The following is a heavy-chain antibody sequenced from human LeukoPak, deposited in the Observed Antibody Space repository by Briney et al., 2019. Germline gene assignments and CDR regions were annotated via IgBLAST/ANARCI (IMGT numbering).Heavy chain of an antibody. J-gene: IGHJ4*02. V-gene: IGHV3-74*01. CDR3: ARDGSLPDY. CDR2: IISDGSST. CDR1: GFTFSNYW. Sequence: GGSLRLSCAASGFTFSNYWMHWVRQTPGKGLVWVSRIISDGSSTSYADSVKGRFTISRDNAENTLYLQMNSLRAEDTAVCYCARDGSLPDYWGQGTLVTVSS.